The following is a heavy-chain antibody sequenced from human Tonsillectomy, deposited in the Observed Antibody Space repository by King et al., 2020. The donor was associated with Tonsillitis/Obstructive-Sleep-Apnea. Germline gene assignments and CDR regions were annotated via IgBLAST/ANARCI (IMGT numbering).Heavy chain of an antibody. Sequence: VQLVESGGGLVKPGGSLRLSCAASGFIFSDYYMSWIRQAPGKGLEWVAYISGESNYTKYADSVKGRFTISRDNAKNSLFLQMNSLRAEDTAVYYCARDGPPRAAAANNYYYGMDVWGQGTMVTVSS. J-gene: IGHJ6*02. CDR2: ISGESNYT. D-gene: IGHD6-13*01. CDR1: GFIFSDYY. V-gene: IGHV3-11*06. CDR3: ARDGPPRAAAANNYYYGMDV.